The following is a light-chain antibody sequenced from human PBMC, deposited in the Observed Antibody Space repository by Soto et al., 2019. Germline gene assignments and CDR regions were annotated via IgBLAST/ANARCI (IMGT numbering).Light chain of an antibody. CDR3: AAWDDSLYGWV. Sequence: QSVLTQPPSASGTPGQRITISCSGSSSNLGPDTLSWYQQLPGTAPKLLIYSNNQRPSGVPDRFSGSKSGTSASLAISGLQSEDEADYYCAAWDDSLYGWVFGGGTKLTV. J-gene: IGLJ3*02. CDR1: SSNLGPDT. V-gene: IGLV1-44*01. CDR2: SNN.